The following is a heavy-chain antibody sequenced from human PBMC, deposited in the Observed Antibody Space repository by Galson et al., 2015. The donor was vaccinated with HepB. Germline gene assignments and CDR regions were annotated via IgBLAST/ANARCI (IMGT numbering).Heavy chain of an antibody. CDR3: ARAAGDTLTYAMDV. CDR2: IYYTGNT. Sequence: ETLSLTCTVSGASISFSGYYWSWIRQPPGKGLEYIGSIYYTGNTYYNPSLKSRVTTSLDTSKNQFSLKLTSVTATDTAVYYCARAAGDTLTYAMDVWGQGTTVTV. V-gene: IGHV4-39*01. J-gene: IGHJ6*02. CDR1: GASISFSGYY. D-gene: IGHD6-13*01.